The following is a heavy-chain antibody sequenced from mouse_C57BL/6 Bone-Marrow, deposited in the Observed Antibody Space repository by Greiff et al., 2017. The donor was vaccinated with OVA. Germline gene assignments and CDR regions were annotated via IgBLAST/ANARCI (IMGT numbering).Heavy chain of an antibody. CDR1: GFSLTSYG. CDR3: ALRYYGSSYVEGTWFAY. D-gene: IGHD1-1*01. CDR2: IWGGGST. V-gene: IGHV2-9*01. Sequence: QVQLKESGPGLVAPSQSLSITCTVSGFSLTSYGVDWVRQPPGKGLEWLGVIWGGGSTNYNSAIMSRLSISKDNSKSQVFLKMNSLQTDDTAMYYCALRYYGSSYVEGTWFAYWGQGTLVTVSA. J-gene: IGHJ3*01.